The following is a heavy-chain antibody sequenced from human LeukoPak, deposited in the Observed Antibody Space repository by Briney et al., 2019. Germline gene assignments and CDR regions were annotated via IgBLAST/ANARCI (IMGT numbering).Heavy chain of an antibody. CDR1: GFTFKLYW. V-gene: IGHV3-74*01. Sequence: GGSLRLSCAASGFTFKLYWMHWVRQAPGKAPVWVARINHDGSDTVYADSVKGRFTISRDDAKNMVFLQMNSLRAEDTSVYYCAKDDGGYCSRTSCGDAYDIWGQGTMVTVSS. D-gene: IGHD2-2*01. CDR2: INHDGSDT. CDR3: AKDDGGYCSRTSCGDAYDI. J-gene: IGHJ3*02.